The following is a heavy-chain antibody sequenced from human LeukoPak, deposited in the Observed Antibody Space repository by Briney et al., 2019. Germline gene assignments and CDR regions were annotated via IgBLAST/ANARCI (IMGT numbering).Heavy chain of an antibody. V-gene: IGHV1-2*02. CDR1: GYTFTGYY. Sequence: ASVKVSCKASGYTFTGYYMHWVRQAPGQGLEWMGWINPNSGGTNYAQKFQGRVTMTRDTSISTAYMELSRLRSDDTAVYYCARVSCRWTSLRFDYWGQGTLVTVSS. D-gene: IGHD2-15*01. J-gene: IGHJ4*02. CDR3: ARVSCRWTSLRFDY. CDR2: INPNSGGT.